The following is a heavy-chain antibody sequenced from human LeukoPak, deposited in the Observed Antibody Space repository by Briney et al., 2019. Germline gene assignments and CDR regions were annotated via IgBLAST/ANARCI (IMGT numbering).Heavy chain of an antibody. CDR3: ARGRYSSASGMDV. CDR1: GFTFSSYS. D-gene: IGHD6-19*01. J-gene: IGHJ6*02. Sequence: GGSLRLSCAASGFTFSSYSMNWVRQAPGKGLEGVSSISSSSYIYYADSVKGRFTISRDNAKNSLYLQMNSLRAEDTAVYYCARGRYSSASGMDVWGQGTTVTVSS. CDR2: ISSSSYI. V-gene: IGHV3-21*01.